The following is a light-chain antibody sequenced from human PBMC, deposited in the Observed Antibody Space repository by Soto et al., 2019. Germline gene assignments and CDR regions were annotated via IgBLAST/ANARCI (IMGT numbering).Light chain of an antibody. V-gene: IGKV3-15*01. CDR2: GAP. CDR1: QRVYNN. Sequence: SVSPGERATLSCRASQRVYNNLAWYQQKPGQSPRLRIYGAPTRATGIPARFSGSGSGTEFTLTISSMQSAYSALYFFLLYNPSPPVTVGPGPKVDI. J-gene: IGKJ3*01. CDR3: LLYNPSPPVT.